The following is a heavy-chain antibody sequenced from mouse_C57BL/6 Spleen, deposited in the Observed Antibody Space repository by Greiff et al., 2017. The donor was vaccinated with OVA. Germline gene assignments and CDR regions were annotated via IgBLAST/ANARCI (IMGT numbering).Heavy chain of an antibody. V-gene: IGHV1-42*01. CDR3: ARRGFVVLTGGFDY. CDR1: GYSFTGYY. CDR2: INPSTGGT. J-gene: IGHJ2*01. D-gene: IGHD4-1*01. Sequence: EVQLQQSGPELVKPGASVKISCKASGYSFTGYYMNWVKQSPEKSLEWIGEINPSTGGTTYNQKFKAKATLTVDKSSSTAYMQLKSLTSEDSAVYYCARRGFVVLTGGFDYWGQGTTLTVSS.